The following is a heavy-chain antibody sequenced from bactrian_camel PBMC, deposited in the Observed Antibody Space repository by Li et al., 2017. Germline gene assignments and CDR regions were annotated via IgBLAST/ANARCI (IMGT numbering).Heavy chain of an antibody. CDR3: AAGSDFGW. CDR1: GFSSGDTD. Sequence: VQLVESGGGSVQAGETLRLSCTASGFSSGDTDMGWYRQAPGKEREGVARIWTGVDVPYYTDSVSGRFTISRDNAKNTAYLQMSSLKSEDTALYYCAAGSDFGWWGQGTQVTVS. V-gene: IGHV3S63*01. J-gene: IGHJ6*01. CDR2: IWTGVDVP.